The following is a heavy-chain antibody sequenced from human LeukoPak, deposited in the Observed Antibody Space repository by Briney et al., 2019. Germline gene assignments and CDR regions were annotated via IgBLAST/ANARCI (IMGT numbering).Heavy chain of an antibody. CDR3: AARGQIVGATWWIRNDAFDI. Sequence: ASVKVSCKASGYTFTGYYMHWVRQAPGQGLEWMGIINPSGGSTSYAQKFQGRVTMTRDTSTSTVYMELSSLRSEDTAVYYCAARGQIVGATWWIRNDAFDIWGQGTMVTVSS. V-gene: IGHV1-46*01. CDR2: INPSGGST. CDR1: GYTFTGYY. J-gene: IGHJ3*02. D-gene: IGHD1-26*01.